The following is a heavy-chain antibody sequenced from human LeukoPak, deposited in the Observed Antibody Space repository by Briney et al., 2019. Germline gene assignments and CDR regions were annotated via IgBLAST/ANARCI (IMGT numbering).Heavy chain of an antibody. Sequence: ASVKISCKVSGYTLTELSIHWVRQAPGKGLEWMGGFDPEDGETIYAQKFQGRVTMTEDISTDTAYMELSSLRSEDTAVYYCATSSRYYDSSGYYGTRDWGQGTLVIVSS. CDR1: GYTLTELS. J-gene: IGHJ4*02. CDR3: ATSSRYYDSSGYYGTRD. V-gene: IGHV1-24*01. D-gene: IGHD3-22*01. CDR2: FDPEDGET.